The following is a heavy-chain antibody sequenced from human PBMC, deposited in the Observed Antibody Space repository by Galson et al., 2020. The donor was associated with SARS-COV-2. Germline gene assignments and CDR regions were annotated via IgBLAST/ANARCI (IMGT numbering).Heavy chain of an antibody. V-gene: IGHV3-74*01. J-gene: IGHJ4*02. CDR2: INSYGNST. CDR1: GFSFSNYW. Sequence: AGSLTLSCAASGFSFSNYWSHWVRQAPGKGLVWVSRINSYGNSTNYADSVRGRFIVSRDNAKNKLYLKMSSLRAEDTAVYYCVRDSSGDCWGQRVLVT. D-gene: IGHD3-22*01. CDR3: VRDSSGDC.